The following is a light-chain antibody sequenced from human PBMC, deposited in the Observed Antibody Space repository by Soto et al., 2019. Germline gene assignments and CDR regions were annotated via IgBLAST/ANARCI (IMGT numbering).Light chain of an antibody. CDR3: EQYAAYPLT. CDR2: NAS. CDR1: QSNSSW. Sequence: DIQMTQSPSTMSASVGDRVTITCRASQSNSSWLAWYQQKPGKAPNLLIYNASNLQSGVPSRFSGSGSGTEFTLIISSLQPDDFATYYCEQYAAYPLTFGGGTKVDIK. V-gene: IGKV1-5*03. J-gene: IGKJ4*01.